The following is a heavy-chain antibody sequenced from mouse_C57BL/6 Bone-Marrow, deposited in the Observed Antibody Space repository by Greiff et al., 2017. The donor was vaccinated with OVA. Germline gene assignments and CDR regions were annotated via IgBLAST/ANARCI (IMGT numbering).Heavy chain of an antibody. J-gene: IGHJ1*03. Sequence: QVQLKQSGAELVRPGTSVKVSCKASGYAFTNYLIAWVKQRPGQGLEWIGVINPGSGGTNYHEKFKGKATLTADKSSSTAYMQLSRLTSEDSAVYCCARKGYYYASYFEGWGTGTTVTVAS. CDR2: INPGSGGT. CDR3: ARKGYYYASYFEG. CDR1: GYAFTNYL. V-gene: IGHV1-54*01. D-gene: IGHD1-1*01.